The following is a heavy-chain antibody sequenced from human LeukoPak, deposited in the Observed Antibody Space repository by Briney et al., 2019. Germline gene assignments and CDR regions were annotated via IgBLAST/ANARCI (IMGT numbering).Heavy chain of an antibody. D-gene: IGHD3-16*01. CDR1: VLTFSNYW. CDR3: ARKWGSPDY. J-gene: IGHJ4*02. CDR2: IKQDASEK. Sequence: GGSLRLTCAASVLTFSNYWMSWVRQAPEKGLEWVANIKQDASEKYYVDSVKGRFTISRDNAKNSLYLQMNSLRAEDTAVYYCARKWGSPDYWGQGTLVTVSS. V-gene: IGHV3-7*01.